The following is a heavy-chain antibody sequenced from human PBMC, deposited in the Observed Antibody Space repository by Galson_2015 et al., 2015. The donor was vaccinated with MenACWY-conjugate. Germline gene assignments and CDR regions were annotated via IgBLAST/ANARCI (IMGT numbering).Heavy chain of an antibody. J-gene: IGHJ3*02. CDR3: VKETGGSDFYMGPRAFDM. CDR2: LSWNNFTI. Sequence: SLRLCCGVSDLTFEDYGMHWVRQARGQGLGWVSGLSWNNFTIAYAESVKGRVTVSRANAKNSLDLHMNSLREEDTASYYCVKETGGSDFYMGPRAFDMWGRGTLVIVSS. D-gene: IGHD2-21*02. V-gene: IGHV3-9*01. CDR1: DLTFEDYG.